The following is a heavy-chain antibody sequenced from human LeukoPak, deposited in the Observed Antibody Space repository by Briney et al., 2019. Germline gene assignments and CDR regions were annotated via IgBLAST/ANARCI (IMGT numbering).Heavy chain of an antibody. Sequence: SVKVSCKASGFSFTTSAMQWVRQARGQRLEWIGWIVVGSGHTRYAQKFQERSTITRDMSTSTAYMQLSSLRSEDTAVYYCAADHQFSGWESAYGMDVWGQGTTVTVSS. CDR2: IVVGSGHT. CDR3: AADHQFSGWESAYGMDV. CDR1: GFSFTTSA. J-gene: IGHJ6*02. V-gene: IGHV1-58*02. D-gene: IGHD6-19*01.